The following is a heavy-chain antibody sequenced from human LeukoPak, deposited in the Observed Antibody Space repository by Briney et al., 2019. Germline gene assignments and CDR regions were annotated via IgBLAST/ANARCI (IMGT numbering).Heavy chain of an antibody. CDR1: GGSISSSYY. Sequence: SETLSLTCTVSGGSISSSYYWGWIRQPPGKGLEWIGSIYYSGSTYYNPSLKSRVTISVDTSKNQFSLKLSSVTAADTAVYYCARQEWIQLWLEAPNWFDPWGQGTLVTVSS. D-gene: IGHD5-18*01. CDR2: IYYSGST. J-gene: IGHJ5*02. CDR3: ARQEWIQLWLEAPNWFDP. V-gene: IGHV4-39*01.